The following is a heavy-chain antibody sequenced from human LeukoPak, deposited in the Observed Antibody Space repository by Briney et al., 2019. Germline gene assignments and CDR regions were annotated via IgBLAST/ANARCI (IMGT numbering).Heavy chain of an antibody. Sequence: GGSLRLSGVASGFTVSSKYMSWVRQAPGKGLEGVSVIYSGGSTYYGESVKGRFTISRDNSKNTVYLQMNALRAEDSAVYYCARGTVWRLGSYGLDVWGQGTTVTVSS. J-gene: IGHJ6*02. V-gene: IGHV3-53*01. D-gene: IGHD3-16*01. CDR1: GFTVSSKY. CDR2: IYSGGST. CDR3: ARGTVWRLGSYGLDV.